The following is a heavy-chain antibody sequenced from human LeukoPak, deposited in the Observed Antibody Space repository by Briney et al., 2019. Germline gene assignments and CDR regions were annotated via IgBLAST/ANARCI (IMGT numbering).Heavy chain of an antibody. V-gene: IGHV1-69*05. D-gene: IGHD6-13*01. CDR3: ASNPIGYSSSWYLDY. CDR1: GGTFSSYA. CDR2: IIPIFGTA. Sequence: SVKVSCKASGGTFSSYAISWVRQAPGQGLEWMGRIIPIFGTANYAQKFQGRVTITTDESTSTAYMELSSLRSEDAAVYYCASNPIGYSSSWYLDYWGQRTLVTVSS. J-gene: IGHJ4*02.